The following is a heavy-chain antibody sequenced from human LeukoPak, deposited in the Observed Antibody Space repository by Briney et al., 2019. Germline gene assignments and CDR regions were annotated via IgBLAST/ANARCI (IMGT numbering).Heavy chain of an antibody. J-gene: IGHJ6*02. CDR3: ARDGGLCGGDCYSRGMDV. D-gene: IGHD2-21*02. CDR2: IISNGEST. CDR1: GFTFSGYA. Sequence: PGGSLRLSCSASGFTFSGYAMHWVRQAPGKGLEYVSAIISNGESTYYSDSVKDRFTISRDNSKNTLSLQMNSLRAEDTAVYYCARDGGLCGGDCYSRGMDVWGQGTTVTVSS. V-gene: IGHV3-64*04.